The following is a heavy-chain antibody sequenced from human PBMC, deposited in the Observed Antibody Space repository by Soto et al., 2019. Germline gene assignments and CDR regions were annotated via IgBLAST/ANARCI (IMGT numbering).Heavy chain of an antibody. CDR1: GFTFSNAW. D-gene: IGHD6-19*01. J-gene: IGHJ4*02. CDR3: TTPRGWYVGY. Sequence: EVQLVESGGGLVKPGGSLRLSCAASGFTFSNAWMSWVRQAPGKGLEWVGRIKSKTDGGTTDYAAPVKGRFTISRDDSINTLYLQMNSLKAEDTAVSYCTTPRGWYVGYWGQGTLVTVSS. V-gene: IGHV3-15*01. CDR2: IKSKTDGGTT.